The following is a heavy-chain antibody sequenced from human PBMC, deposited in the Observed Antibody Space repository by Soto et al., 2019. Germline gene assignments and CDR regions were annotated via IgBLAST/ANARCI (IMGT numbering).Heavy chain of an antibody. D-gene: IGHD1-20*01. J-gene: IGHJ4*02. V-gene: IGHV1-3*01. CDR3: AKDLGGYNTFDY. CDR1: GYTFTTYP. CDR2: INAGSGNT. Sequence: ASVKVSCKASGYTFTTYPMHWVRQAPGQRLEWVGWINAGSGNTKYSQKFQGRVTIIRDTSASTAYMELSSLTSEDTAVYYCAKDLGGYNTFDYWGQGTLVTVSS.